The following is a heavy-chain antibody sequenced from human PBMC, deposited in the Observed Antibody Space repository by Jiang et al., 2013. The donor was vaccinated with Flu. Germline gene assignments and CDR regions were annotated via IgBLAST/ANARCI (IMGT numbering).Heavy chain of an antibody. D-gene: IGHD1-1*01. J-gene: IGHJ6*02. V-gene: IGHV1-18*01. CDR3: ARGSGTRPNGMDV. Sequence: GAEVKKPGASVKVSCKTSGYTFSSSDISWVRQAPGQGLEWMGWISGYNGSTNYAHNLRGRVTVTTDTSTSTAYMELRSLRSDDTAMYYCARGSGTRPNGMDVWGQGTTVTVSS. CDR1: GYTFSSSD. CDR2: ISGYNGST.